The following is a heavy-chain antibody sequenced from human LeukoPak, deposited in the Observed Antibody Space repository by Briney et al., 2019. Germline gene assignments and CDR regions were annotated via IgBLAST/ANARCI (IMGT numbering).Heavy chain of an antibody. CDR3: ARTKKVDYGDYENYFDY. J-gene: IGHJ4*02. CDR2: IYYSGST. Sequence: SGPTLLKPSETLSLTCTVSGGSISSYYWSWIRQPPGKGLEWIGYIYYSGSTNYNPSLKSRVTISVDTSKNQFSLRLNSVTAADTAVYYCARTKKVDYGDYENYFDYWGQGTRVTVSS. D-gene: IGHD4-17*01. V-gene: IGHV4-59*01. CDR1: GGSISSYY.